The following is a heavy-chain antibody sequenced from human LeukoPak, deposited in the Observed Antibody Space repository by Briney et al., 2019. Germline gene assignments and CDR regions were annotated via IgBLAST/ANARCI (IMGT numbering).Heavy chain of an antibody. Sequence: GGSLRLSCAASGFTFSDYYMTWIRQAPGKGLEWVSYIDTSGNVIYYADSVKGRFTISRDNSRNTLYLQMNSLRAGDTAVYYCARDLFPLYSGTSSPLGYWGQGTLVTVSS. CDR2: IDTSGNVI. D-gene: IGHD3-10*01. J-gene: IGHJ4*02. V-gene: IGHV3-11*04. CDR1: GFTFSDYY. CDR3: ARDLFPLYSGTSSPLGY.